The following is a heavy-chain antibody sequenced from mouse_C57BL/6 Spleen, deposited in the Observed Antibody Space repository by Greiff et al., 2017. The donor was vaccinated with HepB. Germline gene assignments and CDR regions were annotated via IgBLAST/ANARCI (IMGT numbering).Heavy chain of an antibody. CDR2: IDPETGGT. CDR3: TRSGTVEDY. D-gene: IGHD1-1*01. V-gene: IGHV1-15*01. CDR1: GYTFTDYE. J-gene: IGHJ2*01. Sequence: QVQLKESGAELVRPGASVTLSCKASGYTFTDYEMHWVKQTPVHGLEWIGAIDPETGGTAYNQKFKGKAILTADKSSSTAYMELRSLTSEDSAVYYCTRSGTVEDYWGQGTTLTVSS.